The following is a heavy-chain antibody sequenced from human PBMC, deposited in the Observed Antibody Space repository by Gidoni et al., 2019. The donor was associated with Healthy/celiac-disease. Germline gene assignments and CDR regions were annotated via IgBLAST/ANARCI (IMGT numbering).Heavy chain of an antibody. J-gene: IGHJ6*03. CDR2: IIPIFGTA. CDR3: ARGIVVVPAAIPSRYYYYMDV. V-gene: IGHV1-69*01. CDR1: GGTFSSYA. D-gene: IGHD2-2*02. Sequence: QVQLVQSGAEVKKPGFSVKVSCKASGGTFSSYAISWVRQAPGQGLEWMGGIIPIFGTANYAQKFQGRVTITADESTSTAYMELSSLRSEDTAVYYCARGIVVVPAAIPSRYYYYMDVWGKGTTVTVSS.